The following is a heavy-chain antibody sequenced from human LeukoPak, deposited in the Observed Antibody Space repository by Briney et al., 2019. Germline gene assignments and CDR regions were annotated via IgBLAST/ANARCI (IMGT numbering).Heavy chain of an antibody. Sequence: TSETLSLTCAVYGGSFSGYYWSWIRQPPGKGLEWIGEINHSGSTNYNPSLKSRVTISVDTSKNQFSLKLSSVTAADTAVYYCARGVQRITMIVVVTWGKYYFDYWGQGTLVTVSS. CDR1: GGSFSGYY. J-gene: IGHJ4*02. CDR2: INHSGST. V-gene: IGHV4-34*01. CDR3: ARGVQRITMIVVVTWGKYYFDY. D-gene: IGHD3-22*01.